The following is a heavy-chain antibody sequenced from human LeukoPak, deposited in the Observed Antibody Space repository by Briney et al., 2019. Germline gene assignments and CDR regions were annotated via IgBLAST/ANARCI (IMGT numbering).Heavy chain of an antibody. CDR1: GYSFTSYG. V-gene: IGHV1-18*01. CDR2: ISGYNGNT. D-gene: IGHD5-18*01. J-gene: IGHJ6*02. Sequence: ASVKVSCKAAGYSFTSYGISWVRQAPGQGLEWMGWISGYNGNTNYAQKLQGRVTMTTDTSTSTAYIELRSLRSDDTAVYYCARGHSYGPRGYGMDVWGQGTTVTVSS. CDR3: ARGHSYGPRGYGMDV.